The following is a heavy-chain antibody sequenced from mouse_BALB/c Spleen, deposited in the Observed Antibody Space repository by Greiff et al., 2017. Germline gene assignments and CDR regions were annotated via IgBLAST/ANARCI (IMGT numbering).Heavy chain of an antibody. CDR1: GYSITSDYA. V-gene: IGHV3-2*02. CDR3: ARHGSSRAY. Sequence: ESGPGLVKPSQSLSLTCTVTGYSITSDYAWNWIRQFPGNKLEWMGYISYSGSTSYNPSLKSRISITRDTSKNQFFLQLNSVTTEDTATYYCARHGSSRAYWGQGTLVTVSA. D-gene: IGHD1-1*01. J-gene: IGHJ3*01. CDR2: ISYSGST.